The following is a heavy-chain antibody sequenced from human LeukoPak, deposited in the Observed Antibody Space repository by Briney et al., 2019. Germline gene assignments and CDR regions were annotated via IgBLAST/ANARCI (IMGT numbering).Heavy chain of an antibody. Sequence: GGSLRLSCAASGFTFSNSAMSWVRQAPGKGLEWVSGISTSGGNTYYADSVKGRFTISRDNSKNTLYVQMISLRVEDTAIYYCARENVDYCSGGSCYLDYWRQGTQITVSS. CDR3: ARENVDYCSGGSCYLDY. V-gene: IGHV3-23*01. CDR2: ISTSGGNT. J-gene: IGHJ4*02. D-gene: IGHD2-15*01. CDR1: GFTFSNSA.